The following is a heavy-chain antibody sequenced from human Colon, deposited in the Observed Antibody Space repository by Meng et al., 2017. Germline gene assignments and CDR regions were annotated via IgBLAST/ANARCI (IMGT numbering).Heavy chain of an antibody. D-gene: IGHD6-19*01. V-gene: IGHV4-4*02. Sequence: QVQLQASGPGLVKPSGTLFRTCAVSGASISSATCWGWVRPPPGKGLGWIGESYHSGSTNYNPSLSSRATISVDKSKNQFSLQLTSVTAADTAIYYCASSSGWWRLDSWGQGTLVTVSS. CDR1: GASISSATC. CDR3: ASSSGWWRLDS. J-gene: IGHJ4*02. CDR2: SYHSGST.